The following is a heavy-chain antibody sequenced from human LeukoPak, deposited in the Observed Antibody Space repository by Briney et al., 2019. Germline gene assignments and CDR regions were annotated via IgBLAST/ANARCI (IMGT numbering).Heavy chain of an antibody. V-gene: IGHV4-39*01. Sequence: WVRQVPGKGLEWLGSIYYSGSTYYNPSLKSRVTISVDTSKNQFSLNLYSVTAADTAVFYCARSYYYDYRQIDYWGQGTLVTVSS. CDR3: ARSYYYDYRQIDY. J-gene: IGHJ4*02. CDR2: IYYSGST. D-gene: IGHD3-22*01.